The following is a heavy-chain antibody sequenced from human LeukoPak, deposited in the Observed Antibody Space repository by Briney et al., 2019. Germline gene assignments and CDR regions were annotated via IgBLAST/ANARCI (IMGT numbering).Heavy chain of an antibody. V-gene: IGHV1-24*01. Sequence: GASVKVSCKVSGYTLTELSMHWVRQAPGKGLEWMGGFDPEDGETIYAQKFQGRVTMTEDTSTDTVYMELSSLRSEDTAVYYCARGGQQWLVRLGLPDTYYFDYWGQGTLVTVSS. CDR2: FDPEDGET. CDR1: GYTLTELS. J-gene: IGHJ4*02. CDR3: ARGGQQWLVRLGLPDTYYFDY. D-gene: IGHD6-19*01.